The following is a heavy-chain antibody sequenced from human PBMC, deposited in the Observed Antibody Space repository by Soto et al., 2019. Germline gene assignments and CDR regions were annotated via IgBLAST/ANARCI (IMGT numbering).Heavy chain of an antibody. Sequence: QVQLVQSGAEVKKPGSSVKVSCKASGGTFSSYTISWVRQAPGQGLEWMGRIIPILGIANYAQKFQGRVTITADKYTSAAYMELSSLGSEDTAVYYFARGHVDIVAWGQGTLVTVSS. J-gene: IGHJ4*02. D-gene: IGHD5-12*01. CDR1: GGTFSSYT. V-gene: IGHV1-69*02. CDR3: ARGHVDIVA. CDR2: IIPILGIA.